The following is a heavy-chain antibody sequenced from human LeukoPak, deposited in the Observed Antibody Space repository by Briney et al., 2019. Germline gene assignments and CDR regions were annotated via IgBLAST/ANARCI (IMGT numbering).Heavy chain of an antibody. CDR2: INPSGGST. V-gene: IGHV1-46*01. D-gene: IGHD4-17*01. J-gene: IGHJ3*02. Sequence: GASVKVSCKASGYTFTSYYMHWVRQAPGQGLEWMGIINPSGGSTSYAQKFQGRVTMTRDTSTSTVYMELSSLRSEDTAVYYCARANDGGDYVGAFDIWGQGTMVTVSS. CDR3: ARANDGGDYVGAFDI. CDR1: GYTFTSYY.